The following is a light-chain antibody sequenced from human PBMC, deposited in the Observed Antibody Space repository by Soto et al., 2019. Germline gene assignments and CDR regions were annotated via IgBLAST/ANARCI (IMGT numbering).Light chain of an antibody. J-gene: IGLJ2*01. Sequence: QCVLTQPPSVSGASGQRVTISCTGSSSNIGAGYDVQWYQQLPGAAPRLLIFGNTNRPSGVPDRFSGSRSGTSASLAISGLQAEDEADYYCQSYDISLSVSVVFGGGTKVTVL. CDR1: SSNIGAGYD. CDR3: QSYDISLSVSVV. CDR2: GNT. V-gene: IGLV1-40*01.